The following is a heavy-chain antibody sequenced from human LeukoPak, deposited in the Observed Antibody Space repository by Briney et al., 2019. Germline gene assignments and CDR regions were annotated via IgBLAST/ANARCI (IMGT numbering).Heavy chain of an antibody. CDR1: GFTFSSYA. CDR2: ISYDGSNQ. CDR3: AKGQGSGGYYYHFDY. Sequence: GGSLRLSCAASGFTFSSYAMSWVRQAPGKGLEWVAVISYDGSNQYYADSVKGRFTISRDNSKNTLYLQMNSLRAEDTAVYYCAKGQGSGGYYYHFDYWGRGTLVTVSS. J-gene: IGHJ4*02. V-gene: IGHV3-30*18. D-gene: IGHD3-22*01.